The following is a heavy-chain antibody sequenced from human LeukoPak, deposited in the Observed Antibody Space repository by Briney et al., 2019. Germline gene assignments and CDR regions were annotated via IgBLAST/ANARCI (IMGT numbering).Heavy chain of an antibody. J-gene: IGHJ4*02. CDR3: AREPSGRYFDY. D-gene: IGHD3-10*01. CDR1: GFTFSSYW. CDR2: IKQDGSEK. Sequence: GGSLRLSCAASGFTFSSYWMSWVRQAPGKGLEWVANIKQDGSEKYYVDSVKGRFIISRDNAKNSLYLQMNSLRAEDTAVYYCAREPSGRYFDYWGQGTLVTVSS. V-gene: IGHV3-7*01.